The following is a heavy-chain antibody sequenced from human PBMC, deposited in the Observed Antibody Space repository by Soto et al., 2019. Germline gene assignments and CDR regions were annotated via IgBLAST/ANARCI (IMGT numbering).Heavy chain of an antibody. CDR1: GGSISSGGYS. CDR2: IYHSGST. CDR3: ARVLGWFGVLLGGYYFVY. V-gene: IGHV4-30-2*01. J-gene: IGHJ4*02. D-gene: IGHD3-10*01. Sequence: PSETLSLTCAVPGGSISSGGYSWSWIRQPPGKGLEWIGYIYHSGSTYYNPSLKSRVTISVDRSKNQFSLKLSSVTAADTAVYYGARVLGWFGVLLGGYYFVYWGRGTLVTVSS.